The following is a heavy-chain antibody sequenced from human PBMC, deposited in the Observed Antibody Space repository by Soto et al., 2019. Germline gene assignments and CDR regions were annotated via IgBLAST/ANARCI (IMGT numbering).Heavy chain of an antibody. V-gene: IGHV6-1*01. CDR3: ARVPRYYDYVWGSYRYTEDRAYGMDV. D-gene: IGHD3-16*02. CDR1: GDSVSSNSAA. J-gene: IGHJ6*02. Sequence: PSQTLSLTCAISGDSVSSNSAAWNWIRQSPSRGLEWLGRTYYRSKWYNDYAVSVKSRITINPDTSKNQFSLQLNSVTPEDTAVYYCARVPRYYDYVWGSYRYTEDRAYGMDVWGQGTTVTVSS. CDR2: TYYRSKWYN.